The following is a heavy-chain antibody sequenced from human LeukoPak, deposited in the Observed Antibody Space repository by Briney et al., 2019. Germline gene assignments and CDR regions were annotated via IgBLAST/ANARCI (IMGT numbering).Heavy chain of an antibody. V-gene: IGHV1-2*02. Sequence: WASVKVSCKASGYTFTGYYMHWVRQAPGQGLEWMGWMNPNSGDTNYAQKFQGRVTMTRDTSINTAYMDLSRLRYDDSAVYYCARALERNYFGSGRFWGRGTLVTVAS. CDR3: ARALERNYFGSGRF. J-gene: IGHJ4*02. D-gene: IGHD3-10*01. CDR1: GYTFTGYY. CDR2: MNPNSGDT.